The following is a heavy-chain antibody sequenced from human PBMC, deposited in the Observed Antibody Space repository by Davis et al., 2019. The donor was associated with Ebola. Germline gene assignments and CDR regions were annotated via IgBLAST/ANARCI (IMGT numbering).Heavy chain of an antibody. J-gene: IGHJ5*02. D-gene: IGHD6-6*01. CDR1: GFTFSSYS. Sequence: GGSLRLSCAASGFTFSSYSMNWVRQAPGKGLEWVSGISWNSGSIGYADSVKGRFTISRDNAKNSLYLQMNSLRAEDTALYYCAKDIRMYSSSSPWFDPWGQGTLVTVSS. V-gene: IGHV3-9*01. CDR3: AKDIRMYSSSSPWFDP. CDR2: ISWNSGSI.